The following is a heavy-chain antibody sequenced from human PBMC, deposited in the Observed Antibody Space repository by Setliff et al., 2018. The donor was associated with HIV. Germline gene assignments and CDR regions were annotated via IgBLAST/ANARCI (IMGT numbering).Heavy chain of an antibody. CDR2: LSHTGNT. D-gene: IGHD6-6*01. CDR3: ARQYSSSAQNYMDV. CDR1: GGSFSGYY. Sequence: PSETLSLTCAVYGGSFSGYYWSWLRQYPGKGLEWIGELSHTGNTHYNPSLKSRLIMSVDTSKNQFSLRVRSVSAADTAVYYCARQYSSSAQNYMDVWGQGTTVTVSS. V-gene: IGHV4-34*01. J-gene: IGHJ6*03.